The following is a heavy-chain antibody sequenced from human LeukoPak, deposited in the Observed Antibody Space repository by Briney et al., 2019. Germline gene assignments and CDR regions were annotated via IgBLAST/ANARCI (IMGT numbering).Heavy chain of an antibody. V-gene: IGHV3-23*01. D-gene: IGHD2-2*01. CDR1: GFTFSTYA. J-gene: IGHJ1*01. CDR3: AKDPYAGNNFPEYFHH. CDR2: ISGSGGRT. Sequence: PGGSLRLSCAASGFTFSTYAMSWVRQAPGKGLEWVSTISGSGGRTYYADAVKGRFTISRDNSGNTLRLQMNSLRAEDTAIYYCAKDPYAGNNFPEYFHHWARAPWSPSLQ.